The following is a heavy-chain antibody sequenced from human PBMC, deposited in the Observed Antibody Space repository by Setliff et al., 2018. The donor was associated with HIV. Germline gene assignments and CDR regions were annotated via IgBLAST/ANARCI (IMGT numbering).Heavy chain of an antibody. CDR3: VGDPKTTTQVAFDF. Sequence: SETLSLTCPVSGDSFSSHYWSWIRQPPGKGLEWIGYIYYSGNTNYNPSLKSRVTISVDTSKNQLSLKLSSVTAADTAVYYCVGDPKTTTQVAFDFWGQGTMVTVSS. J-gene: IGHJ3*01. CDR2: IYYSGNT. CDR1: GDSFSSHY. V-gene: IGHV4-59*11. D-gene: IGHD4-17*01.